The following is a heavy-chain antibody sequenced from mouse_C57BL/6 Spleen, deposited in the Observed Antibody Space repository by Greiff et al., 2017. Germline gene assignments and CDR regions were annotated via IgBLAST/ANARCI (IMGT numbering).Heavy chain of an antibody. CDR1: GYTFTDYE. CDR2: IDPETGGT. D-gene: IGHD1-1*01. Sequence: QVQLKESGAELVRPGASVTLSCKASGYTFTDYEMHWVKQTPVHGLEWIGAIDPETGGTAYNQKFKGKAILTAAKSSSTAYMELRSLTSEDSAVYYCTREELLRLVDDFDYWGQGTTLTVSS. V-gene: IGHV1-15*01. CDR3: TREELLRLVDDFDY. J-gene: IGHJ2*01.